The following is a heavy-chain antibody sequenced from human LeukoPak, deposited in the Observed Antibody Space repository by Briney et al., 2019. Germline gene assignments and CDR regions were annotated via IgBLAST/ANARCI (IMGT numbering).Heavy chain of an antibody. D-gene: IGHD5-12*01. CDR2: IYYSGST. V-gene: IGHV4-39*07. CDR1: GGSISSSSYY. J-gene: IGHJ4*02. CDR3: ARVSGYDWESFYDY. Sequence: SETLSLTCTVSGGSISSSSYYWGWIRQPPGKGLEWIGSIYYSGSTYYNPSLKSRVTISVDTSKKQFSLKLRSVTAADTAVYYCARVSGYDWESFYDYWGQGTLVTVSS.